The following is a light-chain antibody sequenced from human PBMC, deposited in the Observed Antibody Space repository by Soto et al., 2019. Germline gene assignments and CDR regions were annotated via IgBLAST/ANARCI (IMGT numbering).Light chain of an antibody. V-gene: IGKV3-20*01. Sequence: EIVLTQSPGTLSLSPGERATLSCRASQSASSSYVAWYQQKPGQAPRLLIYGASSRATGIPDRFSGSGSGTDFTLSISRLEPEDFAVYYCQQYGSSPRTFGQGTKVDI. CDR3: QQYGSSPRT. CDR1: QSASSSY. CDR2: GAS. J-gene: IGKJ1*01.